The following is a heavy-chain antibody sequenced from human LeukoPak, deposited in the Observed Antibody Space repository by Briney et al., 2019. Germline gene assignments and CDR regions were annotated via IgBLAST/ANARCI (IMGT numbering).Heavy chain of an antibody. Sequence: SETLSLTCTVSGGSISSHYWSWIRQPPGKGLEWIGYIYYSGSTNYNPSLKSRVTISVDTSKNQFSLKLSSVTAADTAVYYCARSLSTLGPGAHYYYYYGMDVWGQGTTVTVSS. V-gene: IGHV4-59*11. J-gene: IGHJ6*02. D-gene: IGHD3-10*01. CDR2: IYYSGST. CDR1: GGSISSHY. CDR3: ARSLSTLGPGAHYYYYYGMDV.